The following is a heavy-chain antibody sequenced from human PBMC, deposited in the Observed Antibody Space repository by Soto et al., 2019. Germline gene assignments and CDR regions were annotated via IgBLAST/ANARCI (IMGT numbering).Heavy chain of an antibody. J-gene: IGHJ5*02. V-gene: IGHV4-39*01. Sequence: SETLSLTCAVSGGSISSGGYYWGWIRQPPGKGLEWIASIYYSGHTYYNPSLKSRVTISVDTSKNQFSLKLSSVTAADTAVYYCAMSLWFGNTPNWFDPWGQGTLVTVS. CDR3: AMSLWFGNTPNWFDP. CDR1: GGSISSGGYY. CDR2: IYYSGHT. D-gene: IGHD3-10*01.